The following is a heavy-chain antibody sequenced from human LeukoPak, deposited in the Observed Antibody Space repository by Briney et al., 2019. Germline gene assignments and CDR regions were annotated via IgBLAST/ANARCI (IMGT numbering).Heavy chain of an antibody. Sequence: PSETLSLTCTASGGSISDSSFYWGWIRQPPGKGLEWIGSVHSSGNTNYAPSLNSRVTLSVDTSKNQFSLNLSSVTAADTAVYYCARCLATGGRVSFDYWGQGTLVTVSS. CDR1: GGSISDSSFY. D-gene: IGHD6-13*01. CDR3: ARCLATGGRVSFDY. J-gene: IGHJ4*02. V-gene: IGHV4-39*01. CDR2: VHSSGNT.